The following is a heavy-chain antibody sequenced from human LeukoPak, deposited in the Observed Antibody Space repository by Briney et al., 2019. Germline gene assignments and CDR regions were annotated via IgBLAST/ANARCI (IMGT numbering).Heavy chain of an antibody. CDR1: GGSISSYY. J-gene: IGHJ3*02. CDR2: IYTSGST. CDR3: ARDDERQVVPAAKSAFDI. Sequence: SETLSLTCTVSGGSISSYYWSWIRQPAGKGLEWIGRIYTSGSTNYNPSLKSRVTMSVDTSKNQFSLKLSSVTAADTAVYYCARDDERQVVPAAKSAFDIWGQGTMVTVSS. D-gene: IGHD2-2*01. V-gene: IGHV4-4*07.